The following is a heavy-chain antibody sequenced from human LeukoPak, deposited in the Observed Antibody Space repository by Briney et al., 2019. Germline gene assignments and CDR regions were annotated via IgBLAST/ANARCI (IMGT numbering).Heavy chain of an antibody. CDR1: GFTFSNYA. V-gene: IGHV3-23*01. J-gene: IGHJ4*02. Sequence: GGSLRLSCAASGFTFSNYAMNWVRQAPGKGLEWVAVISGSGGSTYYVDSVKGRFTISRENSRNTLYLQMNSLRAEDSAVYYCVRGQWEARALIDYWGQGTLVTVSS. CDR2: ISGSGGST. CDR3: VRGQWEARALIDY. D-gene: IGHD1-26*01.